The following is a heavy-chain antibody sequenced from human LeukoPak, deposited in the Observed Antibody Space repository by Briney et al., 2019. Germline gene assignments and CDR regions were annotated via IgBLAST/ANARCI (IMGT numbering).Heavy chain of an antibody. J-gene: IGHJ4*02. CDR1: GFTVSSNY. Sequence: GGSLRLSCAASGFTVSSNYISWVRQAPGKGLEWVSVIYSGGSTYYADSVKGRFTISRDNSKNTLYLQMNSLRAEDTAVYYCARSPYDNSGYGEDWGQVTLVTVSS. CDR3: ARSPYDNSGYGED. D-gene: IGHD3-22*01. CDR2: IYSGGST. V-gene: IGHV3-53*01.